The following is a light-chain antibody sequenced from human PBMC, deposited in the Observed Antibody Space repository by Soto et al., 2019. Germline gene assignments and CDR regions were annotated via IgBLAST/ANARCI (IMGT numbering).Light chain of an antibody. V-gene: IGLV4-60*03. CDR1: TGHRSYI. CDR3: ATWDSNTQV. CDR2: LEGSGTY. Sequence: QAVLTQSSSASASLGSSVKLTCTLSTGHRSYIIAWHQQQPGKAPRYLMKLEGSGTYNTGRGVPDRFSGSSSGADRYLTISNLQSEDEADYYCATWDSNTQVFGGGTKLTVL. J-gene: IGLJ3*02.